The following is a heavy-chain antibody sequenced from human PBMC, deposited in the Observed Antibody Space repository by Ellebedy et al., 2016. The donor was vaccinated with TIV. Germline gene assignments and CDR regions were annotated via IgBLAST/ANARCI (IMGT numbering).Heavy chain of an antibody. Sequence: SLKISCAASGFTVDDYAMHWVRQAPGKGLEWVSGISWSSGSIGYADSVKGRFTISRDNAKNSLYLQMNSLRAEDTAVYYCARGRRYDSSGYYYNYWGQGTLVTVSS. CDR1: GFTVDDYA. CDR2: ISWSSGSI. CDR3: ARGRRYDSSGYYYNY. J-gene: IGHJ4*02. V-gene: IGHV3-9*01. D-gene: IGHD3-22*01.